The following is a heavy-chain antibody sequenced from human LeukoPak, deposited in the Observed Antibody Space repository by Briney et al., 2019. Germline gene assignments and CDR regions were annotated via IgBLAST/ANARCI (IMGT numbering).Heavy chain of an antibody. Sequence: GESLKVSCKGSGYSFTSYWIGWVRPMPGKGLEWMGIIYPGDSDTRYSPSFQGQVTISADKSISTAYLQWSSLEASDTAMYYCARLTYDILTGAPGSMDVWGKGTTVTVSS. CDR2: IYPGDSDT. D-gene: IGHD3-9*01. J-gene: IGHJ6*03. CDR3: ARLTYDILTGAPGSMDV. CDR1: GYSFTSYW. V-gene: IGHV5-51*01.